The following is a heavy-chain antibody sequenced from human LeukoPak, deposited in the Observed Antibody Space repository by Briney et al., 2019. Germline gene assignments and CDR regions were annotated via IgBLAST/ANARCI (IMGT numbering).Heavy chain of an antibody. J-gene: IGHJ4*02. CDR1: GFTFSSYW. CDR2: ISSSSSYI. V-gene: IGHV3-21*01. D-gene: IGHD5-12*01. Sequence: PGGSLRLSCAASGFTFSSYWMHWVRQAPGKGLEWVSSISSSSSYIYYADSVKGRFTISRDNAKNSLYLQMNSLRAEDTAVYYCARDTGYSGYETDYWGQGTLVTVSS. CDR3: ARDTGYSGYETDY.